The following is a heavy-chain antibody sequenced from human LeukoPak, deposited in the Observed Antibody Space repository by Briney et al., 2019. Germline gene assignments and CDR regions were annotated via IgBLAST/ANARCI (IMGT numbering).Heavy chain of an antibody. CDR2: IYTSGST. V-gene: IGHV4-4*07. J-gene: IGHJ3*02. CDR1: GGSISSYY. CDR3: ARLRVVVVPDAFDI. Sequence: PSETLSLTCTVSGGSISSYYWSWIRQPAGKGLERIGRIYTSGSTNYNPSLQSRVTMAVDTSKNQFSLKLSSVTAADTAVYYCARLRVVVVPDAFDIWGQGTMVTVSS. D-gene: IGHD3-22*01.